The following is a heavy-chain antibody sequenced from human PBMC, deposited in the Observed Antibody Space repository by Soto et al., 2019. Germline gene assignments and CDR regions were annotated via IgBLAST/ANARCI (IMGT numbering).Heavy chain of an antibody. D-gene: IGHD3-10*01. J-gene: IGHJ4*02. V-gene: IGHV4-30-4*01. CDR2: ITYSGST. CDR3: ARGVWFGELALDF. Sequence: TSETLSLTCTVSGGPISSGDHQWNWIRQPPGKGLEWIGHITYSGSTYSKPSLNGRITISVDTSKNQIFLRLRSVTAADTAVYYCARGVWFGELALDFWGQGTLVTVSS. CDR1: GGPISSGDHQ.